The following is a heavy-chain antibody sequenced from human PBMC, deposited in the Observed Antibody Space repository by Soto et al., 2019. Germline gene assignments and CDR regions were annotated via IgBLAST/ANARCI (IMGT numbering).Heavy chain of an antibody. D-gene: IGHD1-26*01. Sequence: QVQLQESGPGLVKPSGTLSLTCAVSGGSISSSNWWSWVRQPPGKGLEWIGEIYHSGSTNYNPSLKGRVTXSXDEXKNQFSLKLSSVTAADTAVYYCARVSGSYYYGMDVWGQGTTVTVSS. CDR2: IYHSGST. CDR1: GGSISSSNW. V-gene: IGHV4-4*02. CDR3: ARVSGSYYYGMDV. J-gene: IGHJ6*02.